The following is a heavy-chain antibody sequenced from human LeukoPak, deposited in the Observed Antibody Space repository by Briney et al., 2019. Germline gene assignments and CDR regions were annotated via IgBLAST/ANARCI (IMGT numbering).Heavy chain of an antibody. CDR3: TTAIAAAGTRPYYFDY. CDR2: IKSKTDGGTT. V-gene: IGHV3-15*01. CDR1: GFTFSNAW. J-gene: IGHJ4*02. D-gene: IGHD6-13*01. Sequence: GGSLRLSCAASGFTFSNAWMSWVRQAPGKGLEWVGRIKSKTDGGTTDYAAPVKGRFTISRDDSKNTLYLQMNSLKTEDTAVYYCTTAIAAAGTRPYYFDYWGQGTLVTVSS.